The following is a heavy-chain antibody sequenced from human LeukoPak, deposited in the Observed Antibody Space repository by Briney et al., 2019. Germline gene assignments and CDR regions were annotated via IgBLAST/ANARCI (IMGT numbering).Heavy chain of an antibody. D-gene: IGHD3-10*01. J-gene: IGHJ2*01. V-gene: IGHV4-39*01. CDR3: ARASYYGNRYFDP. CDR1: GGLITSTIHY. CDR2: IYYNGIT. Sequence: SETLSLTCSVSGGLITSTIHYWAWIRQPPGQGLEWIASIYYNGITYYNASLESRVTMSVDTSRNQFSLRLSSVSAADTSVYYCARASYYGNRYFDPWGRGTLVTVSS.